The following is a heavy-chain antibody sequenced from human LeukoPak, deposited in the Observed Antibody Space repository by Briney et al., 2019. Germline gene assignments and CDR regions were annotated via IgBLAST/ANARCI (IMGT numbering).Heavy chain of an antibody. J-gene: IGHJ6*03. CDR2: INPNSGGT. CDR1: GYTFTGYY. V-gene: IGHV1-2*02. CDR3: ARGMYYYDSSGYYSYMDV. D-gene: IGHD3-22*01. Sequence: ASVKVSCKASGYTFTGYYMHWVRQAPGQGLEWMGWINPNSGGTNYAQKFQGRVTMTRDTSISTAYMELSRLRSDDTAVYYCARGMYYYDSSGYYSYMDVWGKGTTVTVSS.